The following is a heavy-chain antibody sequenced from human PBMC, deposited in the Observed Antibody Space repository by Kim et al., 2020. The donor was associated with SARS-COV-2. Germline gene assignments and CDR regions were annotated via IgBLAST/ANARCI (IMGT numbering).Heavy chain of an antibody. Sequence: GGSLRLSCAASGFTFSSYSMNWVRQAPGKGLEWVSYISSSSSTIYYADSVKGRFTISRDNAKNSLYLQMNSLRDEDTAVYYCARDRFRGRGIVATIRGSDYYYYGIYVWGQGTTVTVSS. CDR2: ISSSSSTI. D-gene: IGHD5-12*01. V-gene: IGHV3-48*02. CDR1: GFTFSSYS. CDR3: ARDRFRGRGIVATIRGSDYYYYGIYV. J-gene: IGHJ6*02.